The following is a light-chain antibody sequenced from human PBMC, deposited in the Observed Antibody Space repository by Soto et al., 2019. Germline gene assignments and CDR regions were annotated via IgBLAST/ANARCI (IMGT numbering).Light chain of an antibody. J-gene: IGKJ1*01. CDR2: GAS. CDR3: QQYNNWWT. CDR1: QSINSY. Sequence: EIVMTQSPATLSVSPGERATLSCRASQSINSYLAWYQQKPGQTPRLLIYGASNKATGIPARFSGSGSGTDFTPTSSMLPSEDFAVYYCQQYNNWWTFGQGTKVEIK. V-gene: IGKV3D-15*03.